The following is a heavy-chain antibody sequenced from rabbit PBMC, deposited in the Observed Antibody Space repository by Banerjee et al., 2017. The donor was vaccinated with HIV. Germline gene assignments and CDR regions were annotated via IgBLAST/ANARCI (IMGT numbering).Heavy chain of an antibody. J-gene: IGHJ4*01. CDR3: ARDIGSSGWYSFNL. V-gene: IGHV1S45*01. Sequence: EESGGGLVQPEGSLTLTCTASGFSFSSSYWICWVRQAPGKGLELIACISGGDSGTTYYASWAKGRFTISSASSTTVTLQMTSLTAADTATYFCARDIGSSGWYSFNLWGPGTLVTVS. D-gene: IGHD1-1*01. CDR2: ISGGDSGTT. CDR1: GFSFSSSYW.